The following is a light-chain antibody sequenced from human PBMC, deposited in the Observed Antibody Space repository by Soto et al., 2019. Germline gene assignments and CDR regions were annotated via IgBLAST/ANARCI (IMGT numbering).Light chain of an antibody. Sequence: QSALTQPASVSGSPGQSITISCTGTSSDVGGYNYVSWYQQHPGKTPKLMIFEVSNRSSGVSNRFSGSKSGNKASLTISGLQAEDEADYYCSSSTSSSTLVFGGGTKLTVL. CDR2: EVS. V-gene: IGLV2-14*01. CDR1: SSDVGGYNY. J-gene: IGLJ3*02. CDR3: SSSTSSSTLV.